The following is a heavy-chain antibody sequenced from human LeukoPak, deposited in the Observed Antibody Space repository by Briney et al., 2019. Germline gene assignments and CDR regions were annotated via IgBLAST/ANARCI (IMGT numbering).Heavy chain of an antibody. CDR1: GYSFTSYW. CDR2: IYPGDSDT. V-gene: IGHV5-51*01. CDR3: ARPMGVRGVYFDAFDI. Sequence: GESLKISCKGSGYSFTSYWIGWVRQMPGKGLEWMGIIYPGDSDTRYSPSFQGQVTISADKSISTAYLQWSSLKASDTAVYYCARPMGVRGVYFDAFDIWGQGTMVTVSS. D-gene: IGHD3-10*01. J-gene: IGHJ3*02.